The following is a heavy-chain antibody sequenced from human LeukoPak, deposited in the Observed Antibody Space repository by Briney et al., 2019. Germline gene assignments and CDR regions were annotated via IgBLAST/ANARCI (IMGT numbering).Heavy chain of an antibody. V-gene: IGHV3-23*01. Sequence: GSLRLSCAASGFTFSTYAMSWVRQAPEKGLEWVSTISGSGGSTYYADSVKGRFTISRDNSKNTLYLQMNSLRAEDTAVYYCALQFIAVAGKFDHWGQGTLVTVPS. CDR2: ISGSGGST. J-gene: IGHJ4*02. CDR3: ALQFIAVAGKFDH. D-gene: IGHD6-19*01. CDR1: GFTFSTYA.